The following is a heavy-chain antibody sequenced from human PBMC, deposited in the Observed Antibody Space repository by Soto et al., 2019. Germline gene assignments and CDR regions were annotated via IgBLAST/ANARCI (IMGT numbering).Heavy chain of an antibody. Sequence: PSETLSLACTVSGGSISSSSYYWGWIRQPPGKGLEWIGTIYYSGSTNYSPSLKSRVTISVDTSKNQLSLKLSSVTAADTAVYYCARHYYGSGNTFDYWGQGTLVTVSS. CDR2: IYYSGST. J-gene: IGHJ4*02. D-gene: IGHD3-10*01. CDR3: ARHYYGSGNTFDY. CDR1: GGSISSSSYY. V-gene: IGHV4-39*01.